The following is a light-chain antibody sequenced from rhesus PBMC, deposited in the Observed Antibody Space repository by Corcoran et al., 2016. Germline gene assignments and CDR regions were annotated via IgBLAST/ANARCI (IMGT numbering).Light chain of an antibody. CDR3: QQYYSSPLT. CDR1: QSLLNTSTNKTL. V-gene: IGKV4-1*01. J-gene: IGKJ4*01. Sequence: DIVMTQSPDSLAVSLGERVSITCRSSQSLLNTSTNKTLLAWYQQRPGQTPRVLIYWASTRESGVPKRFSGSAAGTVFTLSISGLQAENVAVYYCQQYYSSPLTFGGGTKVEIK. CDR2: WAS.